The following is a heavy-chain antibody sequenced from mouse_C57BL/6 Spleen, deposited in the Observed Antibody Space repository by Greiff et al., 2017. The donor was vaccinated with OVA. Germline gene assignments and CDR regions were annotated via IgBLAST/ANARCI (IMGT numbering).Heavy chain of an antibody. CDR3: ARWSILRGRNAMDY. CDR1: GFTFTDYY. D-gene: IGHD1-1*01. CDR2: IRNKANGYTT. V-gene: IGHV7-3*01. Sequence: EVKVEESGGGLVQPGGSLSLSCAASGFTFTDYYMSWVRQPPGKALEWLGFIRNKANGYTTEYSASVKGRFTISRDNSQSILYLQMNALRAEDSATYYCARWSILRGRNAMDYWGQGTSVTVSS. J-gene: IGHJ4*01.